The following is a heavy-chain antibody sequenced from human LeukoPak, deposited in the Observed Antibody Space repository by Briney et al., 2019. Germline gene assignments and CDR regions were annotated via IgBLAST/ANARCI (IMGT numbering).Heavy chain of an antibody. D-gene: IGHD4-23*01. Sequence: SETLFLTCTVSGGSISSYYWSWIRQPPGKGLEWIGYIYYSGSTNYNPSLKSRVTISVDTSKNQFSLKLSSVTAADTAVYYCAREGSNGGLDYWGQGTLVTVSS. V-gene: IGHV4-59*01. CDR2: IYYSGST. CDR1: GGSISSYY. J-gene: IGHJ4*02. CDR3: AREGSNGGLDY.